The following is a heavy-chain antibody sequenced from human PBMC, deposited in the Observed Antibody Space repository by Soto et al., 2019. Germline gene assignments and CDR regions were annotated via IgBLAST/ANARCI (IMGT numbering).Heavy chain of an antibody. CDR2: IYYSGST. CDR1: GGSIDTYY. V-gene: IGHV4-59*08. CDR3: ARRWGRTFDY. Sequence: SETLSLTCTVSGGSIDTYYWRWIRQPPGKGLEWIGYIYYSGSTNYNPSLKSRVTISVDTSKNQFSLKLSSVTAADMAVYYCARRWGRTFDYWGQGTLVTVSS. D-gene: IGHD7-27*01. J-gene: IGHJ4*02.